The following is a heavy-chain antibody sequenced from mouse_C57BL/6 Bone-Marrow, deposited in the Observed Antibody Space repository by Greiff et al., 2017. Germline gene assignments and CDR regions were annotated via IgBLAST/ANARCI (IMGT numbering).Heavy chain of an antibody. D-gene: IGHD1-1*01. V-gene: IGHV1-42*01. CDR2: INPSTGGT. CDR1: GYSFTGYY. J-gene: IGHJ1*03. CDR3: ARRATVVDFDV. Sequence: EVKLVESGPELVKPGASVKISCKASGYSFTGYYMNWVKQSPEKSLEWIGEINPSTGGTTYNQKFKAKATLTVDKSSSTAYMQLKSLTSEDSAVYDCARRATVVDFDVWGTGTTVTVSS.